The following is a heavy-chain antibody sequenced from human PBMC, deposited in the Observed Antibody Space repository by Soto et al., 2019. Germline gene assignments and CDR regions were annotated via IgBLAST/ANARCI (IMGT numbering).Heavy chain of an antibody. D-gene: IGHD3-22*01. J-gene: IGHJ4*02. CDR1: GFTFSNYH. CDR3: ASRYYYDSSGYYYPYYY. V-gene: IGHV3-48*02. CDR2: ISSSSSTI. Sequence: GGSLRLSCAASGFTFSNYHMNCVRQAPGKGLEWVSSISSSSSTIYYADSVKGRFTISRDNAKNSLYLQMNSLRDEDTAVYYCASRYYYDSSGYYYPYYYWGQGTLVTVSS.